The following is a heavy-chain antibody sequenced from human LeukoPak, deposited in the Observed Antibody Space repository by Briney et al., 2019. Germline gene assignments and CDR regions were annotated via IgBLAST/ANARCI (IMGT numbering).Heavy chain of an antibody. CDR2: INAGNGNT. Sequence: ASVKVSCKASGYTFTKYVMHWVRQAPGQRLEWMGWINAGNGNTKYSQEFQGRVTITRDTSATTAYMELSSLRSEDMAVYYCARASTMVRGVIIPYYFDYWGQGTLVTVSS. CDR1: GYTFTKYV. V-gene: IGHV1-3*03. J-gene: IGHJ4*02. CDR3: ARASTMVRGVIIPYYFDY. D-gene: IGHD3-10*01.